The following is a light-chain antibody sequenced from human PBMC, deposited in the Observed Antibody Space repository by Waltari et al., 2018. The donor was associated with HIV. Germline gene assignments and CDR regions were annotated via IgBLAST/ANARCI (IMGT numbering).Light chain of an antibody. CDR3: QQFNSYPRT. CDR2: DAS. CDR1: QGNSSA. V-gene: IGKV1-13*02. J-gene: IGKJ5*01. Sequence: AIQLTQSPSSLSASVGDRVTITCRASQGNSSALAWYQQKPGKAPKLLIYDASSLESGVPSRFSGSGSGTDFTLTISSLQPEDFATYYCQQFNSYPRTFGQGTRLEIK.